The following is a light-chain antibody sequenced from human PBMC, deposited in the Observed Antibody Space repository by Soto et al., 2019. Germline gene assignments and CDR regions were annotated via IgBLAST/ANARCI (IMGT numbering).Light chain of an antibody. V-gene: IGKV1D-12*01. CDR2: AAS. J-gene: IGKJ5*01. CDR3: QHAKSFPVT. CDR1: QDVGRW. Sequence: DIQMTQSPSSLSASVGDTVTITCRSSQDVGRWLSWYQQKPGKAPKILIFAASSLQSGVPSRFSGSGSGTDFTLTITSLQSEDFATYYCQHAKSFPVTFGQGTRLDIK.